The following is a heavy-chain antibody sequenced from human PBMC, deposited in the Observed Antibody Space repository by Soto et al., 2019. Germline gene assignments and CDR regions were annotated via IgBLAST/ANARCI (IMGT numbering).Heavy chain of an antibody. Sequence: EVQLLESGGGLVQPGGSQRLSCAASGFTFSSYAMSWVRQGPGKGLEWVTRISGSGGVTDYADYVKGRFTVSRDNSKNTMYLELNRLTAGATAIYYCAKIHSGSSEDAFDVWGQGTVVTVSS. V-gene: IGHV3-23*01. CDR3: AKIHSGSSEDAFDV. CDR2: ISGSGGVT. J-gene: IGHJ3*01. CDR1: GFTFSSYA. D-gene: IGHD6-19*01.